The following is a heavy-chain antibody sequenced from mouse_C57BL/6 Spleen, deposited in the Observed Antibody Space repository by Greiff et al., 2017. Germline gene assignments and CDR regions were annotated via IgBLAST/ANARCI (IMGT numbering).Heavy chain of an antibody. CDR1: GYTFTDYY. D-gene: IGHD2-1*01. J-gene: IGHJ4*01. V-gene: IGHV1-26*01. Sequence: EVQLQQSGPELVKPGASVKISCTASGYTFTDYYMNWVKQSHGKSLEWIGGINPNSGGTSYNQKFKGKATLTVDTSSSTAYLELRSLTSEDSAVYYCAKGAYYGNYFFYALDYWGQGTSVTVSA. CDR3: AKGAYYGNYFFYALDY. CDR2: INPNSGGT.